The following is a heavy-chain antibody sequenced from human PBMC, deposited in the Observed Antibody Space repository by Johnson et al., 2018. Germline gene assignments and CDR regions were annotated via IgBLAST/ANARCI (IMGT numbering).Heavy chain of an antibody. CDR2: ISGSGGST. D-gene: IGHD1-1*01. Sequence: VQLVQSGGGLVQPGGSLRLSCAASGFTFSSYAMSWVRQAPGKGLEWVSAISGSGGSTYYADYVKGRFTISRENSKNTLYLQMTRLRAEDTAVYYCAREGQVEVDAFDIWGQGTMVTVSS. J-gene: IGHJ3*02. CDR1: GFTFSSYA. V-gene: IGHV3-23*04. CDR3: AREGQVEVDAFDI.